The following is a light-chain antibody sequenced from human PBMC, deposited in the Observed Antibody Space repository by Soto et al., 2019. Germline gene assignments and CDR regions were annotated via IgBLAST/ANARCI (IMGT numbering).Light chain of an antibody. J-gene: IGKJ4*01. V-gene: IGKV3-11*01. CDR3: RQRYNWPLT. Sequence: TVLTQSPATLSLSPGERATLSCKASQSIGNSLGWFQQKPGQAPRLLIDDVFNRATGIPARFTGSGSGSDFTLTISSLEPEDFGVYYCRQRYNWPLTFGGGTKVDIK. CDR2: DVF. CDR1: QSIGNS.